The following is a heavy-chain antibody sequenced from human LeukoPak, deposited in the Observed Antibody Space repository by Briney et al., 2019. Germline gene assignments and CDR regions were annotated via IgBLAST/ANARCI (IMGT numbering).Heavy chain of an antibody. CDR3: ARGGSRVTTINILDY. CDR2: IRGYNGDT. CDR1: GHTFTSYG. Sequence: ASVKVCCKASGHTFTSYGISWVRQAPGQGLVWLGWIRGYNGDTNYAQKFKGRVTMTTDTSTNTAYMELRSLGSDDTAVYYCARGGSRVTTINILDYWGQGALVTVSS. V-gene: IGHV1-18*01. J-gene: IGHJ4*02. D-gene: IGHD5-24*01.